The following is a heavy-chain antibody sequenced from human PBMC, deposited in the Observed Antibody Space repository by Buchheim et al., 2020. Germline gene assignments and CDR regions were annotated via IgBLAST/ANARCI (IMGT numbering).Heavy chain of an antibody. CDR2: INHSGST. J-gene: IGHJ5*02. V-gene: IGHV4-34*01. Sequence: QVQLQQWGAELLKPSETLSLTCAVYGGSFSGYYWSWIRQPPGKGLEWIGEINHSGSTNYNPSLKSRVTISVDTSKNQFSLKLSSVTAADTAVYYCARVVVVVAATPYPRWFDPWGQGTL. CDR1: GGSFSGYY. CDR3: ARVVVVVAATPYPRWFDP. D-gene: IGHD2-15*01.